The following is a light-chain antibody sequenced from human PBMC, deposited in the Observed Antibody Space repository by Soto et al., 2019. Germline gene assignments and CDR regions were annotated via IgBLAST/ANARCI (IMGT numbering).Light chain of an antibody. CDR3: QQYNDNWPP. Sequence: EIVMTQSPATLSVSPGERATLSCRASQSVRTNLAWYHHKPGQAPRLLIYGASNGATGFPARFRGSGSGTEFTLPISSLQSEDFGVYYWQQYNDNWPPFGQGTQGEIK. V-gene: IGKV3-15*01. J-gene: IGKJ1*01. CDR1: QSVRTN. CDR2: GAS.